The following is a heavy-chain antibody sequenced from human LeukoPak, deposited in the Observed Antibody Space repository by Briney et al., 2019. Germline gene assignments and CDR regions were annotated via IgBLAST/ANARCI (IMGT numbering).Heavy chain of an antibody. Sequence: GGSLRLSCVASGFTFNSNWMHWVRQAPGKGLVWVSRIKSDGSSTSYADSVKGRFTISRDNAKNTLYLQMNSLRAEDTAVYYCARADGDSGWFGYFDLWGRGTLVTVSS. V-gene: IGHV3-74*01. J-gene: IGHJ2*01. CDR1: GFTFNSNW. CDR2: IKSDGSST. CDR3: ARADGDSGWFGYFDL. D-gene: IGHD6-19*01.